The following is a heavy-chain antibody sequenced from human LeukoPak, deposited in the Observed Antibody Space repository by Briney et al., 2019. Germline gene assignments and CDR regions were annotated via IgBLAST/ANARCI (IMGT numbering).Heavy chain of an antibody. Sequence: GGSLRLSCVASGFTFSTYWMSWVRQTPEKGLEFVANIKQDGSVRNYMDSLKGRSTISRDNAGESLYLEINSLRADDTAVYYCARDPESSAFDLWGQGALVTVSS. V-gene: IGHV3-7*01. CDR2: IKQDGSVR. CDR1: GFTFSTYW. CDR3: ARDPESSAFDL. J-gene: IGHJ4*02.